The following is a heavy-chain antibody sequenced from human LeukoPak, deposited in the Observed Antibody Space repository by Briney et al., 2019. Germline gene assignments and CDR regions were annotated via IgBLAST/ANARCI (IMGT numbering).Heavy chain of an antibody. V-gene: IGHV4-34*01. CDR1: GGSFSGYY. D-gene: IGHD3-22*01. CDR2: INHSGST. Sequence: SETLSLTCAVYGGSFSGYYWSWIRQPPGKGLEWIGEINHSGSTNYNPSLKSRVTISVDTSKNQFSLRLTSLTAADTAVYYCASTLRTYYSDSSGYYPLDYRGQGTLVTVSS. CDR3: ASTLRTYYSDSSGYYPLDY. J-gene: IGHJ4*02.